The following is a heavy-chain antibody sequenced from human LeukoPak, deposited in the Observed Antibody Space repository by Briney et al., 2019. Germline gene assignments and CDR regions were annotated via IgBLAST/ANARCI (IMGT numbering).Heavy chain of an antibody. D-gene: IGHD1-26*01. CDR2: INHSGST. CDR1: GGSFSGYY. CDR3: ARVGGGSYSKDI. V-gene: IGHV4-34*01. J-gene: IGHJ3*02. Sequence: SETLSLTCTVSGGSFSGYYWSWIRQPPGKGLEWIGEINHSGSTNYNPSLKSRVTISVDTSKNQFSLKLSSVTAADTAVYYCARVGGGSYSKDIWGQGTMVTVSS.